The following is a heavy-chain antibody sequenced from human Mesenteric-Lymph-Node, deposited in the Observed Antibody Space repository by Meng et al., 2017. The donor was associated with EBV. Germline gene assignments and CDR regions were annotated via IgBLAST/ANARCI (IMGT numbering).Heavy chain of an antibody. D-gene: IGHD5-12*01. Sequence: EVQLVESGGGLVKPGGSLRLSCAASGFTFSSYSMNWVRQAPGKGLEWVSSISSSSSYIYYADSVKGRFTISRDNAKNSLYLQMNSLRAEDTAVYYCASTYSGYDYAHDYWGQGTLFNVSS. CDR3: ASTYSGYDYAHDY. J-gene: IGHJ4*02. V-gene: IGHV3-21*01. CDR2: ISSSSSYI. CDR1: GFTFSSYS.